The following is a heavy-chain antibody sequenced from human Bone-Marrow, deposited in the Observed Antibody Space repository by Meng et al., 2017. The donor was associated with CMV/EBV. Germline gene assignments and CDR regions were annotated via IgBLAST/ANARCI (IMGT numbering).Heavy chain of an antibody. CDR3: ARDLRKMDYYYGMDG. CDR1: GFTFSSYA. V-gene: IGHV3-30-3*01. Sequence: GGSLRLSCAASGFTFSSYAMHWVRQAPGKGLEWVAVISYDGSNKYYADSVKGRFTISRDNSKNTLYLQMNSLRAEDTAVYYCARDLRKMDYYYGMDGWGQRTTVTVSS. D-gene: IGHD5-24*01. J-gene: IGHJ6*02. CDR2: ISYDGSNK.